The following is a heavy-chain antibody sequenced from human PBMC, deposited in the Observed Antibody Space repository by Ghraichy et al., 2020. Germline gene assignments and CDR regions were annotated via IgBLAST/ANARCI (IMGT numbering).Heavy chain of an antibody. V-gene: IGHV4-39*01. CDR1: GGSISSSSYY. J-gene: IGHJ4*02. D-gene: IGHD6-19*01. CDR3: ARRLIAVAGTTGYYFDY. Sequence: ETLSLTCTVSGGSISSSSYYWGWIRQPPGKGLEWIGSIYYSGSTYYNPSLKSRVTISVDTSKNQFSLKLSSVTAADTAVYYCARRLIAVAGTTGYYFDYWGQGTLVTVSS. CDR2: IYYSGST.